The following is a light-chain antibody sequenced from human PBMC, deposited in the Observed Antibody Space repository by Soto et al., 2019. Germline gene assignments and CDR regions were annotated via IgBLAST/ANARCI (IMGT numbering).Light chain of an antibody. CDR1: QSVSSN. Sequence: EIVMTQSPATLSVSPGERATLSCRASQSVSSNLAWYQQKPGQAARLLIYGASTRATGIPARFSGSGSGTEFTLTISSLQSGDFAIYYCQHYNNWPSWTFGQGTKVEIK. V-gene: IGKV3-15*01. J-gene: IGKJ1*01. CDR2: GAS. CDR3: QHYNNWPSWT.